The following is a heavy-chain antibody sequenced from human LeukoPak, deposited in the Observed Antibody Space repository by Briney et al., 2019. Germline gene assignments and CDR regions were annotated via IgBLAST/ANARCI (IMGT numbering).Heavy chain of an antibody. CDR2: IIPILGIA. V-gene: IGHV1-69*04. CDR3: ARQEYYYDSSGYSTAFDY. Sequence: ASVKVSCKASGGTFSSYAISWVRQAPGQGLEWMGRIIPILGIANYAQKFQGRVTITADKSTSTAYMELSSLGSEDTAVYYCARQEYYYDSSGYSTAFDYWGQGTLVTVSS. CDR1: GGTFSSYA. D-gene: IGHD3-22*01. J-gene: IGHJ4*02.